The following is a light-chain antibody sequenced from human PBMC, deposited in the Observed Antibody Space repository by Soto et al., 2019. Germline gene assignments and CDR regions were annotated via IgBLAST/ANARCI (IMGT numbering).Light chain of an antibody. CDR2: DVS. V-gene: IGLV2-14*03. CDR1: SSDVGAFNY. J-gene: IGLJ1*01. CDR3: NSYTSNNTYV. Sequence: QSALTQPASVSGSPGQGITISCSGTSSDVGAFNYVSWYQLHPGKAPKLMIYDVSNRHSGVSNRFSGSKSGNTASLTISGLRAEDEADYYCNSYTSNNTYVFGTGTKLAVL.